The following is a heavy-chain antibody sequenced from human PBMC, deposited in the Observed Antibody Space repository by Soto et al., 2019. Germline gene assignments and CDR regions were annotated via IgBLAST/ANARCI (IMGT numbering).Heavy chain of an antibody. CDR1: GGSISSSGHF. Sequence: QLQLQESGPGLVKPSETLSLTCTVSGGSISSSGHFWGWVRQPPGKGLEWIGTIFYTGSNYYKSSGKRRVTMFVNTTKNRFCLKLRSVTAADTAVYYCARMVSTTASCRPCTDVWGKGTTGTVSS. CDR2: IFYTGSN. J-gene: IGHJ6*04. CDR3: ARMVSTTASCRPCTDV. V-gene: IGHV4-39*01. D-gene: IGHD5-12*01.